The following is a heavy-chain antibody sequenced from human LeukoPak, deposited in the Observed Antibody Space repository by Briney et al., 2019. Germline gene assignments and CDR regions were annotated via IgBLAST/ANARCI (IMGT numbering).Heavy chain of an antibody. J-gene: IGHJ6*02. CDR3: ARGHSSSWYHYYYGMDV. V-gene: IGHV4-34*01. D-gene: IGHD6-13*01. CDR2: INHSGST. Sequence: SETLSLTCAVCGGSFSGYYWSWIRQPPWKGLEWIGEINHSGSTNYNPSLKSRVTISVDTSKNQFSLKLSSVTAADTAVYYCARGHSSSWYHYYYGMDVWGQGTTVTVSS. CDR1: GGSFSGYY.